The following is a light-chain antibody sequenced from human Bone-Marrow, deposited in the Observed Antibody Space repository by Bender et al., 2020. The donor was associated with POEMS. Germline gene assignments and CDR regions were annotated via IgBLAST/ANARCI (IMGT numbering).Light chain of an antibody. Sequence: QSVLTQPASVSGSPGQSITISCTGASSDVGTYNLVSWYQHHPGKAPKLMIYEVSKWPSGVSNRFSGSKSGNTASLTISGLQAEDEADYYCCSYAGSTTPYVFGSGTKVTVL. CDR3: CSYAGSTTPYV. J-gene: IGLJ1*01. CDR2: EVS. V-gene: IGLV2-23*02. CDR1: SSDVGTYNL.